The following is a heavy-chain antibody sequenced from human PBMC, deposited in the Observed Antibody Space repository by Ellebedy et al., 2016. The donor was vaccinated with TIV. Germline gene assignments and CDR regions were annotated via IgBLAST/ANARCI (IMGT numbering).Heavy chain of an antibody. Sequence: SQTLSLTCAISGDSVSSNSAAWNWIRQSPWRGLEWLGKVYFRSQWYTNYAVSLKSRISINPDTSGNQISLQLESVTPEDTAVYYCTRGRWLIDYWGQGMLVTVSS. CDR3: TRGRWLIDY. CDR2: VYFRSQWYT. D-gene: IGHD5-12*01. CDR1: GDSVSSNSAA. J-gene: IGHJ4*02. V-gene: IGHV6-1*01.